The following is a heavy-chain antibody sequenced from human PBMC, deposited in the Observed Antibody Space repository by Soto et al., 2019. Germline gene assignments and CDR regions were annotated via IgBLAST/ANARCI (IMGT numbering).Heavy chain of an antibody. CDR3: ARGHDSSGYSKPDAFDI. Sequence: SETLSLTCTVSGGSISSYYWSWIRQPPGKGLEWIGYIYYSGSTNYNPSLKSRVTISVDTSKNQFSLKLSSVTAADTAVYYCARGHDSSGYSKPDAFDIWGQGTMVTVSS. J-gene: IGHJ3*02. V-gene: IGHV4-59*01. CDR1: GGSISSYY. D-gene: IGHD3-22*01. CDR2: IYYSGST.